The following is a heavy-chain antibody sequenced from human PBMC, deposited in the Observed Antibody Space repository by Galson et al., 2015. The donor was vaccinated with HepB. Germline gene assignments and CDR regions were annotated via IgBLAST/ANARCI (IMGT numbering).Heavy chain of an antibody. CDR2: IYWNDDK. Sequence: PALVKPTQTLTLTCTFSGFSLSTSGVGVGWIRQPPGKALEWLALIYWNDDKRYSPSLKSRLTITKDTSKNQVVLTMTNMDPVDTATYYCAHRPDYYDSSGYYSFDYWGQGTLVTVSS. CDR3: AHRPDYYDSSGYYSFDY. CDR1: GFSLSTSGVG. D-gene: IGHD3-22*01. V-gene: IGHV2-5*01. J-gene: IGHJ4*02.